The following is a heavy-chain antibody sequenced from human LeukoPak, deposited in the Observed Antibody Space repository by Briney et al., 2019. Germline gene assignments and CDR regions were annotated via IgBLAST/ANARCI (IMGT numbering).Heavy chain of an antibody. J-gene: IGHJ4*02. V-gene: IGHV1-69*13. CDR1: GGTFSSYA. CDR3: ARGDYDILTGYYPSGY. CDR2: IIPIFGTA. Sequence: ASVKVSCKASGGTFSSYAISWVRQAPGQGLEWMGGIIPIFGTANYAQKFQGRVTITADESTSIAYMELSSLRSEDTAVYYCARGDYDILTGYYPSGYWGQGTLVTVSS. D-gene: IGHD3-9*01.